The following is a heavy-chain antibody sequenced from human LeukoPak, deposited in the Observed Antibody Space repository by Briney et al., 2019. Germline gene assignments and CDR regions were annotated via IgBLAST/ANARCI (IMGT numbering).Heavy chain of an antibody. CDR3: ARETQIAVDGYGMDV. D-gene: IGHD6-19*01. CDR1: GFTFSDYY. V-gene: IGHV3-11*06. CDR2: ISVSGSYT. J-gene: IGHJ6*02. Sequence: KPGGSLRLSCAASGFTFSDYYMSWIRQAPGKGLXXXXXISVSGSYTNYADSVKGRFTISRDNAKNSLDLQMNSLRAEDTAVYYCARETQIAVDGYGMDVWGQGTTVTVSS.